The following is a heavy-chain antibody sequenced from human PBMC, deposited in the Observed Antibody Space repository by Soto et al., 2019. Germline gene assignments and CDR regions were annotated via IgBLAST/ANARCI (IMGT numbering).Heavy chain of an antibody. V-gene: IGHV5-10-1*01. Sequence: PGESLKISCKGSGYSFTSYWISWVRQMPGKGLEWMGRIDPSDSYTNYSPSFQGHVTISADKSISTAYLQWSSLKASDTAMYYCARSGDYVYYYYGMDVWGQGTTVTVSS. J-gene: IGHJ6*02. CDR2: IDPSDSYT. D-gene: IGHD4-17*01. CDR1: GYSFTSYW. CDR3: ARSGDYVYYYYGMDV.